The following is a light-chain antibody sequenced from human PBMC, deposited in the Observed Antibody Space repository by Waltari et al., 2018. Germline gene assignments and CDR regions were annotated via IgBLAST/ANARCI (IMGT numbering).Light chain of an antibody. V-gene: IGLV2-14*01. CDR1: SSDVGGYKS. CDR3: SAYTRSGTYV. CDR2: GVT. Sequence: QSALTQAASVSGSPGQSITISCTGTSSDVGGYKSVSWYQQTPGNAPKFLIYGVTKRPPGVSKRFSGSKSGNTASLTISGLQAEDEAEYYCSAYTRSGTYVFGTGSKVTVL. J-gene: IGLJ1*01.